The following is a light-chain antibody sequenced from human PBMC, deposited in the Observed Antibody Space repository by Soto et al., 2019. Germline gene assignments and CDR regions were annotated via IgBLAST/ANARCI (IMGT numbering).Light chain of an antibody. CDR1: QGISSY. V-gene: IGKV1-9*01. CDR3: QQYNKWPAIT. Sequence: DIQLTQSPSFLSASVGDRVTITCRASQGISSYLAWYQQKPGKAPKLLIYAASTRATGIPARFSGSGSGTEFTLTISSLQSEDFAVYYCQQYNKWPAITVVKGTRLE. CDR2: AAS. J-gene: IGKJ5*01.